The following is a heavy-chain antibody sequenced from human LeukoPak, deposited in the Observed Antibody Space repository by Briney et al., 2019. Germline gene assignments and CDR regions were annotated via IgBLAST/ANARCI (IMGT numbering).Heavy chain of an antibody. J-gene: IGHJ2*01. V-gene: IGHV4-59*01. CDR1: GGSISSYY. CDR2: IYYSGST. D-gene: IGHD1-1*01. Sequence: PSETLSLTCTVSGGSISSYYWSWIRQPPGKGLEWIGYIYYSGSTNYNPSLKSRVTISVDTSKNQFSLKLSSVTAADTAVYYCARLSDDARYFDLWGRGTLVTVSS. CDR3: ARLSDDARYFDL.